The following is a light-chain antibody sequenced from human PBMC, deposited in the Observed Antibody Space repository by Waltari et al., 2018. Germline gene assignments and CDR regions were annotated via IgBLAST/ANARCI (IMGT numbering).Light chain of an antibody. V-gene: IGLV1-44*01. J-gene: IGLJ3*02. CDR3: APWDNSLNGWV. Sequence: QSVLTQPPSASGTPGQRVTISCSGSSAHIGSNTVNWYQQLPGAAPKLLIYSNNQRPSGVPHRFSGSKSGTSASLAIDGLQSEDEADYYCAPWDNSLNGWVFGGGTKLTVL. CDR1: SAHIGSNT. CDR2: SNN.